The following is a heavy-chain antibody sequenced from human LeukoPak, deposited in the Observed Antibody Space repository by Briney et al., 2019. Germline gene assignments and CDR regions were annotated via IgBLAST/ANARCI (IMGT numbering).Heavy chain of an antibody. J-gene: IGHJ1*01. CDR2: IWYDGSNK. V-gene: IGHV3-33*01. CDR3: ARVAAAGSEYFQH. CDR1: GFTFSSYG. D-gene: IGHD6-13*01. Sequence: GGSLRLSCAASGFTFSSYGMHWVRQAPGKGLEWVAVIWYDGSNKYYADSVKGRFTISRDNSKNTLYLQMDSLRAEDTAVYYCARVAAAGSEYFQHWGQGTLVTVSS.